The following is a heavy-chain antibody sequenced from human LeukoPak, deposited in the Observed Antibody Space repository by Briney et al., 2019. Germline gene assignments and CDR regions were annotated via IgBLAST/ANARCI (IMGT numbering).Heavy chain of an antibody. CDR2: IHYTGST. D-gene: IGHD3-3*01. CDR3: ARVGRITIFGVVRTWFDY. J-gene: IGHJ4*02. V-gene: IGHV4-59*12. CDR1: GGSISSYY. Sequence: SETLSLTCTVSGGSISSYYWSWIRQSPGKGLECIGYIHYTGSTNYNPSLKSRVTISVETSKNQFSLKMSSVTAADTAVYYCARVGRITIFGVVRTWFDYWGQGTLVTVSS.